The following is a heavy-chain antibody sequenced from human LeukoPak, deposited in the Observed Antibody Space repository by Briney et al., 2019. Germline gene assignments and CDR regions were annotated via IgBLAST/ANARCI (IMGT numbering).Heavy chain of an antibody. J-gene: IGHJ4*02. CDR3: ARAGYSGSYSYFDY. CDR2: IYTSGST. D-gene: IGHD1-26*01. Sequence: SETLSLTCTVSGGSISNYYWSWIRQPAGKGLEWIGRIYTSGSTNYNPSLKSRVTISVDKSKNQFSLKLRSVTAADTAVYYCARAGYSGSYSYFDYWGQGTLVTVSS. CDR1: GGSISNYY. V-gene: IGHV4-4*07.